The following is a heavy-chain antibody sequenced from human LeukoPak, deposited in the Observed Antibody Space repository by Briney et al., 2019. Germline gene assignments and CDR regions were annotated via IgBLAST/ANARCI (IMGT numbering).Heavy chain of an antibody. CDR1: GYTFTDYY. J-gene: IGHJ4*02. Sequence: ASVKVSCKASGYTFTDYYMHWVRQAPGQGLEWMGWINLNSRGTNYAQKFQGRVTMTRDTSISTAYMELNRLRSDDTAVYYCARDGYYDSSGSYHRPFDYWGQGTLVSVSS. V-gene: IGHV1-2*02. CDR2: INLNSRGT. D-gene: IGHD3-22*01. CDR3: ARDGYYDSSGSYHRPFDY.